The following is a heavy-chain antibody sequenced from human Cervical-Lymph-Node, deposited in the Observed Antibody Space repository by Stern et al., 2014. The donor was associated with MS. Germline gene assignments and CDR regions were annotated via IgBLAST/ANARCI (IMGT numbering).Heavy chain of an antibody. V-gene: IGHV4-59*01. Sequence: QLQLQESGPGLVKPSETLSLTCTVSGGSISSYYWSWIRQPPGKGLEWIGYIYYRGSTNYNPSLKSRVTISVDTSKNQFSLKLSSVTAADTAVYYCARLYSSSSFDYWGQGTLVTVSS. J-gene: IGHJ4*02. D-gene: IGHD6-6*01. CDR3: ARLYSSSSFDY. CDR2: IYYRGST. CDR1: GGSISSYY.